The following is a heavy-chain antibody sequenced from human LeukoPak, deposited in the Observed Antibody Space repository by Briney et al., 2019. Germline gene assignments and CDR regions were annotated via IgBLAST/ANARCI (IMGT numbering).Heavy chain of an antibody. Sequence: SETLSLTCAVYGGSFSGYYWSWIRQPPGKGPEWIGEINHSGSTNYNPSLKSRVTISVDTSKNQFSLKLSSVTAADTAVYYCARGVAVAASFDYWGQGTLVTVSS. CDR1: GGSFSGYY. J-gene: IGHJ4*02. CDR2: INHSGST. V-gene: IGHV4-34*01. D-gene: IGHD6-19*01. CDR3: ARGVAVAASFDY.